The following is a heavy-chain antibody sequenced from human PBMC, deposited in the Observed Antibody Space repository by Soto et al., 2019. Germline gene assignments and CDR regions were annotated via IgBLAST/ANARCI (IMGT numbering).Heavy chain of an antibody. J-gene: IGHJ3*02. CDR3: ARGRGGTYDAFDI. V-gene: IGHV4-59*01. CDR2: IFYSGTT. CDR1: DGSLTSYF. D-gene: IGHD1-26*01. Sequence: PSETLSLTCSVSDGSLTSYFWSWIRQPPGKGLEWIGYIFYSGTTNYNPSLKSRLTISIDTSGNRFALKLNSVTAADTAVYYCARGRGGTYDAFDIWGQGTMVTVSS.